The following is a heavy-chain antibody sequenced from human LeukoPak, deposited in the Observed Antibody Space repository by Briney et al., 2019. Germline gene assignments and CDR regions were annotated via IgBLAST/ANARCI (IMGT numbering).Heavy chain of an antibody. CDR1: GISLSNYA. CDR2: ISGSGGST. V-gene: IGHV3-23*01. D-gene: IGHD6-13*01. J-gene: IGHJ4*02. Sequence: PGGSLRLSCVVSGISLSNYAMTWVRQAPGKGLEWVSAISGSGGSTYYADSVKGRFTISRDNSKNTLYLQMNSLRAEDTALYYCARDPRRSSQTGYFDYWGQGTLVTVSS. CDR3: ARDPRRSSQTGYFDY.